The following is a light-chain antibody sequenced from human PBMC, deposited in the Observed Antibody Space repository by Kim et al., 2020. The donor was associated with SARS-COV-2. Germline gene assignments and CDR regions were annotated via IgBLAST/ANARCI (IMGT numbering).Light chain of an antibody. CDR3: QAWDGSTVV. CDR2: QDS. CDR1: KLGDKY. Sequence: SVSPGKTASITRSGDKLGDKYACWYQQKPGQSRVLVIYQDSKRRSEIRERFCGSNSGNTDTLTISGTQAMDEADYYCQAWDGSTVVFGGGTQLTVL. J-gene: IGLJ2*01. V-gene: IGLV3-1*01.